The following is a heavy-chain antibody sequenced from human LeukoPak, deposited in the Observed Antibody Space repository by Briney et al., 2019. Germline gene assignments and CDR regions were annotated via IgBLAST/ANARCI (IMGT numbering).Heavy chain of an antibody. D-gene: IGHD5-12*01. Sequence: SETLSLTCTVSGGSISSYYGSWIRQPPGEGLEWIGYIYYSGSTNYNPSLKSRVTISVDTSKNQFSLKLSSVTAADTAVYYCAAGYSGYDAVDYWGQGPLVTLSS. V-gene: IGHV4-59*01. CDR2: IYYSGST. CDR1: GGSISSYY. CDR3: AAGYSGYDAVDY. J-gene: IGHJ4*02.